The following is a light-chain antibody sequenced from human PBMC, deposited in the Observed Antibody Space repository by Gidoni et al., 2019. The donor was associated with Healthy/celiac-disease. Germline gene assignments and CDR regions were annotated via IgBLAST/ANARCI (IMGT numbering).Light chain of an antibody. V-gene: IGKV1-5*01. CDR1: QSISSW. Sequence: DLQITQSPSTLSASVGDRVTITCRASQSISSWLAWYQQKPGKAPKLLIYDASSLESGVPSRFSGSGSGTEFTLTISSLQPDDFATYYCQQYNSYSWTFXQXTKVEIK. CDR3: QQYNSYSWT. J-gene: IGKJ1*01. CDR2: DAS.